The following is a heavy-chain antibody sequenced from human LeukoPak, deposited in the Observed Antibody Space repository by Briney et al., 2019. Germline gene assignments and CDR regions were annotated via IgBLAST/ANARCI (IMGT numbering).Heavy chain of an antibody. CDR2: IRYDGSNK. V-gene: IGHV3-30*02. J-gene: IGHJ4*02. D-gene: IGHD1-26*01. CDR3: AKDLFMGVGATSVDY. Sequence: PGGSLRLSCAASGFTFSSYGMHWVRQAPGKGLEWVAFIRYDGSNKYYADSVKGRFTISRDNSKNTLYLQMNSLRAEDTAVYYCAKDLFMGVGATSVDYWGQGTLVTVSS. CDR1: GFTFSSYG.